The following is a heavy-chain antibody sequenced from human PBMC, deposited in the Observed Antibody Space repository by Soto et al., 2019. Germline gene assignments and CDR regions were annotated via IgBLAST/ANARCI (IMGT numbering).Heavy chain of an antibody. CDR1: GFTFSDYY. J-gene: IGHJ5*02. D-gene: IGHD6-13*01. Sequence: PGGSLRLSCAASGFTFSDYYMSWIRQAPGKGLEWVSYISSSGSTIYYADSVKGRFTISRDNAKNSLYLQMNSLRAEDTAVYYCAREAAAGTVWFDPWGQGTLVTVSS. V-gene: IGHV3-11*01. CDR2: ISSSGSTI. CDR3: AREAAAGTVWFDP.